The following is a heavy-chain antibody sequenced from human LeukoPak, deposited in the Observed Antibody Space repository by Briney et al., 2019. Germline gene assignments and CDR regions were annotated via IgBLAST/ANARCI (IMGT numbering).Heavy chain of an antibody. CDR1: GFSLNTNAVA. CDR3: VHRTTVTSVDH. D-gene: IGHD4-17*01. CDR2: IYGNDDK. J-gene: IGHJ4*02. Sequence: SGPTLVKPTQTLTLTCTFSGFSLNTNAVAVGWVRQPPGQALEWLTFIYGNDDKRYSPSPASRLTITKDTSKNQVVLTMTDMDYVDTATYYCVHRTTVTSVDHWGQGTLVTVSS. V-gene: IGHV2-5*01.